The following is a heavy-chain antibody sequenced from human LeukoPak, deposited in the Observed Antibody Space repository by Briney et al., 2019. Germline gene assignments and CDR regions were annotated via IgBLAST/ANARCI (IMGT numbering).Heavy chain of an antibody. Sequence: GASVKVSCKPSGYTLSDYYMHWVRQAPGQGLEWMGWIRGDTGDTDSPQKFQGRVTMTRDTSTNTAYMELSRLRYDDTAMYFCARVRGSSCDYWGQGTLVTVSS. CDR3: ARVRGSSCDY. CDR1: GYTLSDYY. V-gene: IGHV1-2*02. J-gene: IGHJ4*02. CDR2: IRGDTGDT. D-gene: IGHD6-13*01.